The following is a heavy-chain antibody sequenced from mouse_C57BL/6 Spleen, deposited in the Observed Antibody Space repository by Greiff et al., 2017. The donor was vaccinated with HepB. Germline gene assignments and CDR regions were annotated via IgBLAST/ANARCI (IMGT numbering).Heavy chain of an antibody. V-gene: IGHV5-4*01. CDR2: ISDGGSYT. CDR3: AREGYYGSRTWFAY. CDR1: GFTFSSYA. J-gene: IGHJ3*01. Sequence: EVNVVESGGGLVKPGGSLKLSCAASGFTFSSYAMSWVRQTPEKRLEWVATISDGGSYTYYPDNVKGRFTISRDNAKNNLYLQMSHLKSEDTAMYYCAREGYYGSRTWFAYWGQGTLVTVSA. D-gene: IGHD1-1*01.